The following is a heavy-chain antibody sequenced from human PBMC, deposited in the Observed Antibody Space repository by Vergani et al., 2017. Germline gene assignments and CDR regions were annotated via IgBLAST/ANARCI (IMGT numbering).Heavy chain of an antibody. CDR2: ISDGGETK. V-gene: IGHV3-11*01. CDR1: GFIFSDYY. Sequence: QVQLVASGGGLVRPGGSLRLSCAASGFIFSDYYMTWIRQTPGKGLEWLAHISDGGETKMYAESLKGRFTVSRDNTKNLLILQMKTLKVDDTATYYFGRKQSPASLMDKPIDIWVQGALVSV. D-gene: IGHD1/OR15-1a*01. J-gene: IGHJ5*02. CDR3: GRKQSPASLMDKPIDI.